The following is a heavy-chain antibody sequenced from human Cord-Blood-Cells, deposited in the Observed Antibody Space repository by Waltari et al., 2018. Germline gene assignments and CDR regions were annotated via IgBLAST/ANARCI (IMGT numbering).Heavy chain of an antibody. CDR3: AHELDDAFDI. J-gene: IGHJ3*02. CDR2: MTPNSGNT. Sequence: QVQLVQSGAEVKKPGASVKVSCKASGYTFTSYDFNWVRQATGQGLDGMGWMTPNSGNTCDAKKFQGRVTITRNTSISTAYMELSSLRSEDTAVYYCAHELDDAFDIWGQGTMVTVSS. D-gene: IGHD1-1*01. V-gene: IGHV1-8*03. CDR1: GYTFTSYD.